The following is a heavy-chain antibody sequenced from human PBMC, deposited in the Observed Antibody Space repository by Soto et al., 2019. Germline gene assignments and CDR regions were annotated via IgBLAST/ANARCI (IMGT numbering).Heavy chain of an antibody. J-gene: IGHJ4*02. CDR3: ARLYCSGGSCPDY. Sequence: RASVKVSCKASGYTFTSYGISWVRQAPGQGLEWMGIINPSGGSTSYAQKFQGRVTMTRDTSTSTVYMELSSLRSEDTAVYYCARLYCSGGSCPDYWGQGTLITVSS. V-gene: IGHV1-46*01. CDR1: GYTFTSYG. D-gene: IGHD2-15*01. CDR2: INPSGGST.